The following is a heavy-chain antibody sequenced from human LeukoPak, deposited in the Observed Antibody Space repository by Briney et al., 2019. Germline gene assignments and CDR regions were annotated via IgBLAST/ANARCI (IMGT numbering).Heavy chain of an antibody. CDR1: GYTFTGYY. V-gene: IGHV1-2*02. CDR3: AKTYYDILTGYYSPYYYYYMDV. J-gene: IGHJ6*03. D-gene: IGHD3-9*01. Sequence: ASVKVSCKASGYTFTGYYMHWVRQAPGQGLEWMGWINPNSGGTNYAQKFQGRVTITTDESTSTAYMELSSLRSEDTAVYYCAKTYYDILTGYYSPYYYYYMDVWGKGTTVTVSS. CDR2: INPNSGGT.